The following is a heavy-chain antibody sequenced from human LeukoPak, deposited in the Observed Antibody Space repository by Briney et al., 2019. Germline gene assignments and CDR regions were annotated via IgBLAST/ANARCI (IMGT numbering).Heavy chain of an antibody. V-gene: IGHV4-39*01. CDR3: VRHLGATLVWADP. CDR1: GGPINSNIYY. D-gene: IGHD4-23*01. Sequence: NPSETLSLTCNVSGGPINSNIYYWAWVRQPPGKGLEWIGSIYYSGSTYYNPSLKSRITISVDTFRNQVSLKMRSVTAADTAVYFCVRHLGATLVWADPWGEGTLVTVSS. J-gene: IGHJ5*02. CDR2: IYYSGST.